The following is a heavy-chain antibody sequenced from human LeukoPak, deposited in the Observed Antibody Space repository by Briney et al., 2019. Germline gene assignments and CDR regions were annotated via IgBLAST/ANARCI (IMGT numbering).Heavy chain of an antibody. V-gene: IGHV4-59*12. CDR1: GGSISSYY. Sequence: SETLSLTCTVSGGSISSYYWSWIRQPPGKGLEWIGYIYYSGSTNYNPSLTSRVTISVDTSKNQFSLKLSSVTAADTAVYYCARDQEYYYGSGSYYSCWDVWGKGTTVTVSS. D-gene: IGHD3-10*01. J-gene: IGHJ6*04. CDR3: ARDQEYYYGSGSYYSCWDV. CDR2: IYYSGST.